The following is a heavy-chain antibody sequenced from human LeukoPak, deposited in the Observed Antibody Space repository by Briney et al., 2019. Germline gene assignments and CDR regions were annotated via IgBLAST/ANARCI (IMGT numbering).Heavy chain of an antibody. CDR3: VRAHHPGGWFDP. CDR1: GFTFSNYW. CDR2: INQDRGEI. J-gene: IGHJ5*02. Sequence: GGSLRLSCAASGFTFSNYWMTWVRQAPGKGLEWVASINQDRGEIHYVDSVRGRFTISRDNAKNSLSLQMSSLTAEDTAVYYSVRAHHPGGWFDPWGQGTLVTVSS. D-gene: IGHD3-10*01. V-gene: IGHV3-7*04.